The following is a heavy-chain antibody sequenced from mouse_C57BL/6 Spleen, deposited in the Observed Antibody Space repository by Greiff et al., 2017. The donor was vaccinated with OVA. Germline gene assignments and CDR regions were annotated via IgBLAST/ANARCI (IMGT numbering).Heavy chain of an antibody. CDR2: INPNNGGT. J-gene: IGHJ2*01. D-gene: IGHD1-1*01. Sequence: VQLQQSGPELVKPGASVKISCKASGYTFTDYYMNWVKQSHGKSLEWIGDINPNNGGTSYNQKFKGKATLTVDKSSSTAYMELRSLTSEDSAVYYCARGGGYGSSPDYWGQGTTLTVSS. CDR1: GYTFTDYY. V-gene: IGHV1-26*01. CDR3: ARGGGYGSSPDY.